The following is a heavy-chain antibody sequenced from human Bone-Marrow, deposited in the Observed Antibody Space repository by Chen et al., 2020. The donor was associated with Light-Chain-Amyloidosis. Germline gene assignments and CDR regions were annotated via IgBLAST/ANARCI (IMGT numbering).Heavy chain of an antibody. CDR2: ISWNSGSI. Sequence: LVESGGGLVQPGRSLRLSCAASGFTFDDYAMHWVRQAPGKGLEWVSGISWNSGSIGYADSVKGRFTISRDNAKNSLYLQMSSLRAEDTALYYCAKSSYSSSFFLDAFDIWGQGTMVTVSS. D-gene: IGHD6-13*01. CDR3: AKSSYSSSFFLDAFDI. J-gene: IGHJ3*02. CDR1: GFTFDDYA. V-gene: IGHV3-9*01.